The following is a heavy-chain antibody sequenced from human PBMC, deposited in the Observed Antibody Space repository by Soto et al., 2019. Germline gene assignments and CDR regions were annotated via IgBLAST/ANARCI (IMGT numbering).Heavy chain of an antibody. CDR3: ARHEYSGSYQNWFDP. D-gene: IGHD1-26*01. Sequence: SETLSLTCTVSGGSISSSSYYWGWIRQPPGKGLEWIGSIYYSGSTYYNPSLKSRVTISVDTSKNQFSLKLSSVTAADTAVYYCARHEYSGSYQNWFDPWGQGTLVTVS. CDR1: GGSISSSSYY. J-gene: IGHJ5*02. V-gene: IGHV4-39*01. CDR2: IYYSGST.